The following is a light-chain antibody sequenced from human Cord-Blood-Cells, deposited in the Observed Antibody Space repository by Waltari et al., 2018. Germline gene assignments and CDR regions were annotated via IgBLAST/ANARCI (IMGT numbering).Light chain of an antibody. J-gene: IGLJ1*01. CDR2: DVS. V-gene: IGLV2-14*01. CDR3: SSYTSSSTLV. CDR1: SSDVGGYNY. Sequence: QSALTPPASVSGSPGQSITISCTGTSSDVGGYNYVSWYQQHPGKAPKLMIYDVSNRHSGVSNRFSGSKSGNTASLTISGLQAEDEADYYCSSYTSSSTLVFGTGTKVTVL.